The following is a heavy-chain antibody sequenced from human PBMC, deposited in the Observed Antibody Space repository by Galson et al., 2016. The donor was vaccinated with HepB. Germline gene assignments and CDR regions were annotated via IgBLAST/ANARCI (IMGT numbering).Heavy chain of an antibody. CDR3: ARDRGNLGSDL. V-gene: IGHV4-59*01. CDR1: GVSISSYS. CDR2: VYYNGHT. D-gene: IGHD4-23*01. Sequence: SETLSLTCAVSGVSISSYSWSWIRQPPGKGLEWIGYVYYNGHTNYNSSLKSRVTISVDTSSNHFSLNLTSVTAADTAVYYCARDRGNLGSDLWGRGTLVTVSS. J-gene: IGHJ2*01.